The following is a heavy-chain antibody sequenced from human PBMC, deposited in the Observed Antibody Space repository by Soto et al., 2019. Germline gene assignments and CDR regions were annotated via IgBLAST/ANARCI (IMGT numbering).Heavy chain of an antibody. V-gene: IGHV2-5*02. D-gene: IGHD6-13*01. CDR2: IYWDDDK. Sequence: QITLKESGPTLVKPTQTLTLTCTFSGFSLSTSGVGVGWIRQPPGKALEWLALIYWDDDKRYSPSLKSRLTIXKXXSKNQVVLTMTNMDPVDTATYYCAHRHSSSRPFDYWGQGTLVTVSS. CDR1: GFSLSTSGVG. J-gene: IGHJ4*02. CDR3: AHRHSSSRPFDY.